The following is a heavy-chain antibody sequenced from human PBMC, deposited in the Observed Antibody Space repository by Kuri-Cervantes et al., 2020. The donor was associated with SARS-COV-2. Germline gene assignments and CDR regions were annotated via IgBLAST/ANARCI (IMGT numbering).Heavy chain of an antibody. CDR2: INHSGST. J-gene: IGHJ1*01. V-gene: IGHV4-34*01. CDR3: ARRGPTTVTTFTSLAEVGFQH. Sequence: SQTLSLTCAVYGGSFSGYYWSWIRQPPGKGLEWIGEINHSGSTNYNPSLKSRVTISADTSKNQFSLKLSSVTAADTAVYYCARRGPTTVTTFTSLAEVGFQHWGQGTLVTVSS. CDR1: GGSFSGYY. D-gene: IGHD4-17*01.